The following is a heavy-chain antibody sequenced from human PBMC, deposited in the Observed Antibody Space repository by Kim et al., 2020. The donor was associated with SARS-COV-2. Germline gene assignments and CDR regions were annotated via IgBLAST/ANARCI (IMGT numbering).Heavy chain of an antibody. V-gene: IGHV3-30-3*01. D-gene: IGHD2-2*01. CDR1: GFTFRSYA. CDR2: ISYDGSNK. Sequence: GGSLRLSCAASGFTFRSYAMHWVRQAPGKGLEWLAVISYDGSNKYYADSVKGRFTISRDNSKNTLYLQMNSLRAEDTAVYYCASESAYCSSTSCPSGYFDYWGQGTLVTVSS. J-gene: IGHJ4*02. CDR3: ASESAYCSSTSCPSGYFDY.